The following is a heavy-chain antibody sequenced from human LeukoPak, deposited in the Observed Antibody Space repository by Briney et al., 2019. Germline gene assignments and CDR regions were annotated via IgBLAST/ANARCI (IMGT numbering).Heavy chain of an antibody. Sequence: GRSLRLSCAASGFTFSVYGMHWVRQAPGKGLEWVAVISYDESKKYYADSVKGRFTISRDSSSNTLYLQMNSLRDEDTAVYFCVKGPPPFDYWGQGTLVTVSS. CDR1: GFTFSVYG. CDR2: ISYDESKK. V-gene: IGHV3-30*18. J-gene: IGHJ4*02. CDR3: VKGPPPFDY.